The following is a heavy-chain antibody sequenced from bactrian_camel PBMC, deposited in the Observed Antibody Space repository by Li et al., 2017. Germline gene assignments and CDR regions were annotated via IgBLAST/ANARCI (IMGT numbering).Heavy chain of an antibody. V-gene: IGHV3S6*01. CDR3: AAQAGYYSLGEYAADY. J-gene: IGHJ4*01. CDR2: IYRPGGTT. D-gene: IGHD2*01. CDR1: GFPIDRSC. Sequence: HVQLVESGGGSMEAGGSLRLACEVSGFPIDRSCVGWFRQATGKEREWIASIYRPGGTTYYADSVKGRFTISQDNAKNTLYLQMNSLKPEDTAMYYCAAQAGYYSLGEYAADYWGQGTQVTVS.